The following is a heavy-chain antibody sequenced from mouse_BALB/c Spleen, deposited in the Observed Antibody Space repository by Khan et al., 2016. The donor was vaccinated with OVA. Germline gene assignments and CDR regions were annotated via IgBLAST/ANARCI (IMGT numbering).Heavy chain of an antibody. J-gene: IGHJ2*01. CDR1: GFTFSSYG. CDR3: ARMARTIN. Sequence: EVQEVESGGGLVQSGGSLKLSCAASGFTFSSYGMSWVRQTPDKRLELVATINSNGGSTYYPDSVKGRFTISRDNAKKTLYLQLSSLKSEDTARYYCARMARTINWGQGTTLTVSA. CDR2: INSNGGST. V-gene: IGHV5-6-3*01.